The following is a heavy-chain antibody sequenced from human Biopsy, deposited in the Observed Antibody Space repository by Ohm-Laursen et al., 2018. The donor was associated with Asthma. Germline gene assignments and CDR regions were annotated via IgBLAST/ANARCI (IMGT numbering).Heavy chain of an antibody. CDR3: VRGSSSWHHGPFHYYYGLDV. V-gene: IGHV4-39*01. J-gene: IGHJ6*02. CDR2: IYYSGTT. CDR1: SGSGGYMRRGNYY. Sequence: SETLSLTCSLSSGSGGYMRRGNYYWGWIRQPPGKGLEWIGSIYYSGTTYYNPSLGSRITVSADPSKNQFSLKLTSGTAADTAVYYCVRGSSSWHHGPFHYYYGLDVWGQGTTATVSS. D-gene: IGHD6-13*01.